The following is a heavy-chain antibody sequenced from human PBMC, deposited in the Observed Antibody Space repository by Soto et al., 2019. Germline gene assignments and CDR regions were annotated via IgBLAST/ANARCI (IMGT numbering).Heavy chain of an antibody. Sequence: SETLSLTCTVSGDSISNGYYSWSLLRQSPEKGLEWIGHIYSGVSTYSNPSLNGRLTISIDTSKNQFSLSLSCVTAADTAVYYCARGPSGDKVDSWGQGTLVTVSS. CDR3: ARGPSGDKVDS. CDR1: GDSISNGYYS. J-gene: IGHJ4*02. CDR2: IYSGVST. V-gene: IGHV4-30-4*01. D-gene: IGHD7-27*01.